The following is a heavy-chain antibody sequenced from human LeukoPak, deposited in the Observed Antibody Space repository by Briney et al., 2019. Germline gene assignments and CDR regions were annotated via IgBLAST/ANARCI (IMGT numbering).Heavy chain of an antibody. CDR3: TTDVSVFGVYYFDY. Sequence: PGGSLRLSCVASGFTFSNAWMSWVRQAPGKGLEWVGRIKSKTDGGTTDYAAPVKGRFTISRDDSKNTLYLQMNSLKTEDTAVYYCTTDVSVFGVYYFDYWGQGTLVTVSS. CDR2: IKSKTDGGTT. V-gene: IGHV3-15*01. CDR1: GFTFSNAW. D-gene: IGHD3-16*01. J-gene: IGHJ4*02.